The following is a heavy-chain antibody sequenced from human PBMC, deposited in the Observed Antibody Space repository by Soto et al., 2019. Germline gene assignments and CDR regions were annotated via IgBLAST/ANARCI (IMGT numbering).Heavy chain of an antibody. Sequence: SETLSLTCTVSGGSISSYYWSWIRQPAGKGLEWIGRIYTSGSTNYNPSLKSRVTMSVDTSKNQFSLKLSSVTAADTAVYYCAREDALHIVAAGTVRVVWFDPWGQGTLVTVSS. V-gene: IGHV4-4*07. CDR3: AREDALHIVAAGTVRVVWFDP. CDR2: IYTSGST. CDR1: GGSISSYY. D-gene: IGHD6-13*01. J-gene: IGHJ5*02.